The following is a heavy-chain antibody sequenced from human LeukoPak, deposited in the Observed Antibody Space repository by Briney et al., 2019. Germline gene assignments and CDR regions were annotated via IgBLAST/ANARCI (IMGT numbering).Heavy chain of an antibody. CDR2: INWKTGNG. V-gene: IGHV3-9*01. D-gene: IGHD5-24*01. CDR1: GFNFDDYA. CDR3: TRRAARWQFDL. J-gene: IGHJ2*01. Sequence: GRSLRLSCAVAGFNFDDYAMHWVRQAPGRGLEWVSGINWKTGNGIYADSVKGRFTISRDNAKNSLYLQMSSLRAEDTALYYCTRRAARWQFDLWGRGTLLTVSS.